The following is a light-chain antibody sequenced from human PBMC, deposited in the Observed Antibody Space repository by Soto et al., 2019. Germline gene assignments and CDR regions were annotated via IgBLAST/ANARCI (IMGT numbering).Light chain of an antibody. CDR2: DVS. J-gene: IGLJ1*01. CDR3: CSYAGRYTFV. CDR1: SSDVGGYEY. V-gene: IGLV2-11*01. Sequence: QSALTQPRSVSGSPGQSVTISCTGTSSDVGGYEYVSWYQQHPGKAHKLMIYDVSKRPSGVPDRFSGSKSGNTASLTISGPPAEDEADYYCCSYAGRYTFVFGTGTKLTVL.